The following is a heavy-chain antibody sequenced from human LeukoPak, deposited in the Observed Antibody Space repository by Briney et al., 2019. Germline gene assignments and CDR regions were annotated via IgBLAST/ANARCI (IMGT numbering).Heavy chain of an antibody. CDR2: IYYSVST. V-gene: IGHV4-59*08. D-gene: IGHD3-22*01. CDR3: ARLPFYDSSGY. CDR1: GVSISSYY. J-gene: IGHJ4*02. Sequence: SETLSLTCSVSGVSISSYYWSWIRQPPGKGLEWIGHIYYSVSTDYNPSLKSRVLISQDTSKNQFFLSLSSVTAADTAVYYCARLPFYDSSGYWGQGTLVTVSS.